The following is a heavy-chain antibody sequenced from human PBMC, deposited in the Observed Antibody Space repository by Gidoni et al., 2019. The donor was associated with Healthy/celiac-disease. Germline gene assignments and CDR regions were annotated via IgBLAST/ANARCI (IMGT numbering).Heavy chain of an antibody. V-gene: IGHV3-21*01. CDR2: SSSSSSYI. CDR3: ARGLGVRSSDWYFDL. J-gene: IGHJ2*01. D-gene: IGHD3-3*01. Sequence: EVQLVESGGGLVKPGGSLRLSCAASGFTFSSYSMNWVRQAPGKGLEWVSSSSSSSSYIYYADSVKGRFTISRDNAKNSLYLQMNSLRAEDTAVYYCARGLGVRSSDWYFDLWGRGTLVTVSS. CDR1: GFTFSSYS.